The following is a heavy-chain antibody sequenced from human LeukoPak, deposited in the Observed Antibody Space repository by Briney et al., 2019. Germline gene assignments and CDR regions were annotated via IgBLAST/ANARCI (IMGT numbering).Heavy chain of an antibody. J-gene: IGHJ4*02. CDR3: AIIPGIAVAGSDY. V-gene: IGHV3-9*01. D-gene: IGHD6-19*01. CDR1: GFTFDDYA. Sequence: GRSLRLSCAASGFTFDDYAMHWVRQAPGKGLEWVSGISWNSGSIGYADSVKGRFTISRDNAKNSLYLQMNSLRAEDTAVYYCAIIPGIAVAGSDYWGQGTLVTVSS. CDR2: ISWNSGSI.